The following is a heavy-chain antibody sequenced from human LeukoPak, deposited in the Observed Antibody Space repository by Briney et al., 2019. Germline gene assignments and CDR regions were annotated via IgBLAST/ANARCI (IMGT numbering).Heavy chain of an antibody. CDR3: ARVLGCSTTSCYAAYIDS. V-gene: IGHV4-59*01. D-gene: IGHD2-2*01. CDR2: IYYRGRT. Sequence: SETLSLTCTVSGGSISSYYWIWIRQPPEKGLEWIGYIYYRGRTNYNPSLKSRVTISVDTSKNQFSLKLSSVTAADTAVYYCARVLGCSTTSCYAAYIDSWGQGTLVTVSS. J-gene: IGHJ4*02. CDR1: GGSISSYY.